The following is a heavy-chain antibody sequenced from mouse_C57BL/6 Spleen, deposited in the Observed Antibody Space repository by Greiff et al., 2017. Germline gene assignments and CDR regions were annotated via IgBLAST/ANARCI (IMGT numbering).Heavy chain of an antibody. Sequence: QVQLQQPGAELVRPGSSVKLSCKASGYTFTSYWMHWVKQRPIQGLEWIGNIDPSDSETHYNQKFKDKATLTVDKSSSTAYMQLSRLTSEDSAVYYCARKGSSSYYYAMDYWGQGTSVTVSS. J-gene: IGHJ4*01. D-gene: IGHD1-1*01. CDR1: GYTFTSYW. CDR2: IDPSDSET. CDR3: ARKGSSSYYYAMDY. V-gene: IGHV1-52*01.